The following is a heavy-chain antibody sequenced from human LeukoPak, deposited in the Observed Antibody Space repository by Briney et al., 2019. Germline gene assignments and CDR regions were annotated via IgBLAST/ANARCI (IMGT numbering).Heavy chain of an antibody. D-gene: IGHD3-9*01. CDR2: ISSSSSYI. V-gene: IGHV3-21*01. J-gene: IGHJ6*02. CDR1: GFTFSSYS. Sequence: GGSLRLSCAASGFTFSSYSMNWVRQAPGKGLEWVSSISSSSSYIYYADSVKGRFTISRDNAKNSLYLQMNSLRAEDTAVYYCARDLNFMGHYDILTGYYLDPPEDYYYYGMDVWGQGTTVTVSS. CDR3: ARDLNFMGHYDILTGYYLDPPEDYYYYGMDV.